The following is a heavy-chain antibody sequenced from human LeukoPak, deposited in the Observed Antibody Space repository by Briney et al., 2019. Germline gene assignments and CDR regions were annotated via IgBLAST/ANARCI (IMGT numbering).Heavy chain of an antibody. CDR2: ISSSSSTI. CDR1: GFTFSSYS. CDR3: ARGGVYAYFDY. J-gene: IGHJ4*02. D-gene: IGHD5/OR15-5a*01. Sequence: GGSLRLSCAASGFTFSSYSMNWVRQAPGKGLEWVSYISSSSSTIYYADSVKGRFTISRDNAKNSLYLQMNSLRAEDTAVYYCARGGVYAYFDYWGQGTLVTVSS. V-gene: IGHV3-48*01.